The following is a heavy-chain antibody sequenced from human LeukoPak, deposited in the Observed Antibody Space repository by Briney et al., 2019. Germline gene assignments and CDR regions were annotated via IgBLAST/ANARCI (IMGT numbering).Heavy chain of an antibody. J-gene: IGHJ4*02. D-gene: IGHD3-10*01. CDR2: MNPNSGNT. Sequence: ASVTVSCKASGYTFTSYDINWVRQAPGQGLEWMGWMNPNSGNTGYAQKFQGRVTITRNTSISTAYMELSSLRSEDTAVYYCATYYYGSGIDYWGQGTLVTVSS. CDR3: ATYYYGSGIDY. CDR1: GYTFTSYD. V-gene: IGHV1-8*03.